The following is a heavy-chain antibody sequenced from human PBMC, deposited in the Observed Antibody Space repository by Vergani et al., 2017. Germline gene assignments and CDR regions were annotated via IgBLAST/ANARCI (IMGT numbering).Heavy chain of an antibody. J-gene: IGHJ4*02. CDR1: GFTSSYYG. CDR2: ISYDGTQK. V-gene: IGHV3-30*03. D-gene: IGHD3-22*01. CDR3: ARDGTDIFVSSSDYSHLLYY. Sequence: QVHLVESGGGVVQPGRSLRLSCVVSGFTSSYYGMHWVRQAPGKGLEWVAVISYDGTQKYYADSVKGRFTISRDNSKSTLYLQMNSLRTEDTAVYFCARDGTDIFVSSSDYSHLLYYWVQGILVTVSS.